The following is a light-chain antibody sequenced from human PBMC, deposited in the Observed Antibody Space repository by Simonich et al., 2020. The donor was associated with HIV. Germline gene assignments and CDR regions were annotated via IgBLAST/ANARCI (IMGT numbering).Light chain of an antibody. V-gene: IGKV4-1*01. CDR1: QIVLYSSKNKNY. J-gene: IGKJ2*01. CDR2: WAS. CDR3: QQYYSTPRT. Sequence: DIVMTQSPDSLAVSLGERATINCKSRQIVLYSSKNKNYLAWYQQKPGQPPKLIIYWASTRESGVPDRFSGSGSGTDFTLTISSLQAEDVAVYYCQQYYSTPRTFGQGTKLEIK.